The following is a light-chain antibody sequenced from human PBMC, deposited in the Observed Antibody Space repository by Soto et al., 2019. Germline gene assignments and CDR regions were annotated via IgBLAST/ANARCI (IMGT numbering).Light chain of an antibody. Sequence: EIVMTQSPATLSVSPGERATLSCRASQSVSSDLAWYQQNPGQAPRLLIYGASTRATGIQARFSGSGSGTELTLAISSLQSEDFAVYYCQQYNNLPRTFGQGTKVEIK. CDR2: GAS. CDR3: QQYNNLPRT. CDR1: QSVSSD. J-gene: IGKJ1*01. V-gene: IGKV3-15*01.